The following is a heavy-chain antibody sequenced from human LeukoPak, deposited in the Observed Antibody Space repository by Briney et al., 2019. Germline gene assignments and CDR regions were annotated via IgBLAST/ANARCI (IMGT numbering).Heavy chain of an antibody. D-gene: IGHD3-10*01. V-gene: IGHV3-30*14. CDR2: ISYDGSNK. CDR1: GFTFSSYA. Sequence: GGSLRLSCAASGFTFSSYAMHWVRQAPGKGLEWVAVISYDGSNKYYADSVKGRFTISRDNSKNTLYLQMNSLRAEDTAVYYCARDSLIWFGEPKRYYSYGMDVWGQGTTVTVSS. CDR3: ARDSLIWFGEPKRYYSYGMDV. J-gene: IGHJ6*02.